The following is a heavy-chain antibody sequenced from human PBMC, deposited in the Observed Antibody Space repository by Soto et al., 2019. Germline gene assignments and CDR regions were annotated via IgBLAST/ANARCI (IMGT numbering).Heavy chain of an antibody. CDR3: ARPGGSGTFYRFDY. CDR2: IYPSNSET. V-gene: IGHV5-51*01. D-gene: IGHD3-10*01. Sequence: RGESLKISCTGSGYAFTNFWVAWVRQTPGKGLEWMGIIYPSNSETRYSPPFQGRVTISVDKSTSTSYLQWSSLKASDTAMYYCARPGGSGTFYRFDYWGQGTPVTVSS. J-gene: IGHJ4*02. CDR1: GYAFTNFW.